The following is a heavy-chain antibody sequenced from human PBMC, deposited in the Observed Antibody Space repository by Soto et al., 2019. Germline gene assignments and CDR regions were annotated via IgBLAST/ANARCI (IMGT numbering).Heavy chain of an antibody. Sequence: PSETLSLTCTVSGGAISSYYWSWIRQPAGKGLEWIGRIYTSGSTNYNPSLKSRVTMSVDTSKNQFSLKLSSVTAADTAVYYCAREPNKGLFGVVINNWSQGTLVTVAS. CDR1: GGAISSYY. CDR3: AREPNKGLFGVVINN. CDR2: IYTSGST. D-gene: IGHD3-3*01. J-gene: IGHJ4*02. V-gene: IGHV4-4*07.